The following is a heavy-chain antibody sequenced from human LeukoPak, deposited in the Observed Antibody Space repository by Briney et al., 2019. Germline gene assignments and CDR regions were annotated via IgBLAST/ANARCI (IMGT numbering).Heavy chain of an antibody. V-gene: IGHV5-51*01. Sequence: GASLQISCKCSGSIFTSYWIGWVRQLPGKRLEWMGIIYPGDSAIRYSPSFPRQVTISADKSISTTYLPWSSLNASGTAMYYCARQDCRLCGADSWGQGTLVTVSS. CDR3: ARQDCRLCGADS. D-gene: IGHD2-21*01. CDR1: GSIFTSYW. J-gene: IGHJ4*02. CDR2: IYPGDSAI.